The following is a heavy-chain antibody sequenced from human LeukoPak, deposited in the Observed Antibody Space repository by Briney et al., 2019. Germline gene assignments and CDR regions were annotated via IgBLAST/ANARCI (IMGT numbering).Heavy chain of an antibody. Sequence: SVKVSCKASGGTFSSYAISWVRQAPGQGLEWMGGIIPIFGTANYAQKFQGRVTITADESTSTAYMELSSLRSEDTAVYYCARVPLSSGWYGNYFDYWGQGTLVTVSS. CDR1: GGTFSSYA. V-gene: IGHV1-69*13. CDR3: ARVPLSSGWYGNYFDY. D-gene: IGHD6-19*01. J-gene: IGHJ4*02. CDR2: IIPIFGTA.